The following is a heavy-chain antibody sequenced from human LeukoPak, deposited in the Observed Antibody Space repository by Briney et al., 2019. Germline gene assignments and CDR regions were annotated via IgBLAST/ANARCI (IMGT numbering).Heavy chain of an antibody. CDR2: IYYSGST. J-gene: IGHJ4*02. Sequence: SQTLSLTCTVSGGSISSGDYYWSWIRQPPGKDLEWIGYIYYSGSTYYNPSLKSRVTISVDTSKNQFSLKLSSVTAADTAVYYCARTPRYYYDSSGLDYWGQGTLVTVTS. D-gene: IGHD3-22*01. CDR3: ARTPRYYYDSSGLDY. V-gene: IGHV4-30-4*01. CDR1: GGSISSGDYY.